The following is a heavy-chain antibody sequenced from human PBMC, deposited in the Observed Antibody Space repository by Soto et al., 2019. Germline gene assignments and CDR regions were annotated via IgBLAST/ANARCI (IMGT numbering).Heavy chain of an antibody. CDR1: GSTFTSYD. CDR2: MNPNSGKT. Sequence: QVQLVQSGAEVKKPGASVKVSCKASGSTFTSYDINWVRQASGQGLEWLGWMNPNSGKTGYAQKFQGRVTMTRDTSTSTAYVELTSLTYEDSAVYYCARNIWETGDFDYWGRGTLVTVSS. D-gene: IGHD1-26*01. CDR3: ARNIWETGDFDY. V-gene: IGHV1-8*01. J-gene: IGHJ4*01.